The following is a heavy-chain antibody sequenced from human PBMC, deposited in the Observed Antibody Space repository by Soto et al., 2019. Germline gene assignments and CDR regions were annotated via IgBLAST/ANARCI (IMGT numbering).Heavy chain of an antibody. V-gene: IGHV1-8*01. CDR3: ARGVSAGVGY. J-gene: IGHJ4*02. CDR1: GYSFTSLD. CDR2: MEPSTGTT. D-gene: IGHD1-26*01. Sequence: ASVKVSCKASGYSFTSLDINWVRQTAGQGLEWMGWMEPSTGTTGYAQKFQGRVTMTRDTSINTAYMELTTLTSDDTAFYYCARGVSAGVGYWGQGTLVTAPQ.